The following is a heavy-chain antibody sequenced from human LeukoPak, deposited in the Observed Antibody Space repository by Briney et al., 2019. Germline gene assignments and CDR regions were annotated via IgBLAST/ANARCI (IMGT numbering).Heavy chain of an antibody. D-gene: IGHD7-27*01. V-gene: IGHV3-66*01. Sequence: GGSLRLSCAASGFTVSSNYMSWVRQAPGKGLEWVSVIYSDSSTHYADSVKGRFTISRDNPKNTLYLQMNSLRPEDTAVYYCASVVITGGYFQHWGQGTLVTVSS. J-gene: IGHJ1*01. CDR1: GFTVSSNY. CDR3: ASVVITGGYFQH. CDR2: IYSDSST.